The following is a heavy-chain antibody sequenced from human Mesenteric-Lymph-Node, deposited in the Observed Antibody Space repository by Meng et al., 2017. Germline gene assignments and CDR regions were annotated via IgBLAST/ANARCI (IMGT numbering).Heavy chain of an antibody. Sequence: ASVKVSCKASGYTFTGYYMHWVRQAPGQGLEWMGRINPNSGGTNYAQKFQGRVTMTRDTSISTAYMELSRLRSDDTAVYYCARDNRVVNEANYYYYYGMDVWGQGTTVTVS. D-gene: IGHD2/OR15-2a*01. CDR1: GYTFTGYY. CDR2: INPNSGGT. J-gene: IGHJ6*01. V-gene: IGHV1-2*06. CDR3: ARDNRVVNEANYYYYYGMDV.